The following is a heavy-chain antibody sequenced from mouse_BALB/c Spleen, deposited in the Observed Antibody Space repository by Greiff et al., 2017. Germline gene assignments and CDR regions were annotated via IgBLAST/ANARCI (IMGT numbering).Heavy chain of an antibody. J-gene: IGHJ2*01. V-gene: IGHV5-17*02. CDR3: ARVGGTDYFDY. CDR2: ISSGSSTI. Sequence: EVQVVESGGGLVQPGGSRKLSCAASGFTFSSFGMHWVRQAPEKGLEWVAYISSGSSTIYYADTVKGRFTISRDNPKNTLFLQMTSLRSEDTAMYYCARVGGTDYFDYWGQGTTLTVSS. D-gene: IGHD4-1*01. CDR1: GFTFSSFG.